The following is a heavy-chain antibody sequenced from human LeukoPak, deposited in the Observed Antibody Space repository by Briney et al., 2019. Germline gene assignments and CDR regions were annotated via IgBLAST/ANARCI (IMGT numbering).Heavy chain of an antibody. J-gene: IGHJ1*01. CDR1: GFTFNNHW. D-gene: IGHD3-22*01. CDR3: ARGSSGYYCDHFQS. Sequence: GGSLRLSCAASGFTFNNHWMTWIRQAPGKGLEWVANIKQDGIEKYYVDSVEGRFTVSRDNTKNSLFLQMHSLRVDDTAVYYCARGSSGYYCDHFQSWGQGSLVTVSS. CDR2: IKQDGIEK. V-gene: IGHV3-7*01.